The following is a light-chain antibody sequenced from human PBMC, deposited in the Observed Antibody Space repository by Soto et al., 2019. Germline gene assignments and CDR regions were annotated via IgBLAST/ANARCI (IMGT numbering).Light chain of an antibody. CDR3: HQYYKWPLT. Sequence: MSQSPSTLSASVGDRFTITCLASRSLTRWLAWYQQKPGQPPRLLIYGAYTRATGIRARFSGGGSGTDFTLTISSLLSEDFAVYYCHQYYKWPLTFGEGTKVDIK. CDR2: GAY. CDR1: RSLTRW. V-gene: IGKV3D-15*01. J-gene: IGKJ4*01.